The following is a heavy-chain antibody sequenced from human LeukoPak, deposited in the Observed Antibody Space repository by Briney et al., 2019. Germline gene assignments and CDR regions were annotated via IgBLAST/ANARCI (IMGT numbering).Heavy chain of an antibody. CDR3: ARQGVEMATISPIDY. Sequence: SETLSLTCTVSGGSISSSSYYWGWIRQPPGKGLEWIGSIYYSGSTYYNPSLKSRVTISVDTSKNQFSLKLSSVTAADTAVYYCARQGVEMATISPIDYWGQGTLVTVS. D-gene: IGHD5-24*01. CDR1: GGSISSSSYY. CDR2: IYYSGST. V-gene: IGHV4-39*01. J-gene: IGHJ4*02.